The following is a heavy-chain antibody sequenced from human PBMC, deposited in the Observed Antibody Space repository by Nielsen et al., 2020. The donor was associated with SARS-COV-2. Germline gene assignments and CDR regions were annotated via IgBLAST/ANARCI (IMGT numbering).Heavy chain of an antibody. CDR1: GYTFTGYY. CDR3: AIAAAGPPHFDY. D-gene: IGHD6-13*01. V-gene: IGHV1-2*06. Sequence: ASVKVSCKASGYTFTGYYMHWVRQAPGQGLEWMGRINPNSGGTIYAQKFQGRVTMTRDTSISTAYMELSRLRSDDTAVYYCAIAAAGPPHFDYWGQGTLVTVSS. J-gene: IGHJ4*02. CDR2: INPNSGGT.